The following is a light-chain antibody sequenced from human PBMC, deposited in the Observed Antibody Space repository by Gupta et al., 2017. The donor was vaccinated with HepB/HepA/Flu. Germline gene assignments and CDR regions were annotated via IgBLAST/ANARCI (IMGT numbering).Light chain of an antibody. CDR3: QQFYSIPVT. J-gene: IGKJ4*01. CDR1: RSVLYPSNNKNH. V-gene: IGKV4-1*01. CDR2: WAS. Sequence: DIVMTHSPDSLAVSLGGRATINYKSSRSVLYPSNNKNHLAWYQQKSGQPPKLLIYWASTRESGVPDRFSGSGSGTDFTLTISSLQAEDVAVYFCQQFYSIPVTFGGGTKVEIK.